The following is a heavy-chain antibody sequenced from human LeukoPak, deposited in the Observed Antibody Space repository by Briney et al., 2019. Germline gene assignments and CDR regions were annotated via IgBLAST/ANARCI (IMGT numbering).Heavy chain of an antibody. CDR1: GFTFTNYA. V-gene: IGHV3-23*01. CDR3: AELGITMIGGV. CDR2: VSGSGGST. J-gene: IGHJ6*04. D-gene: IGHD3-10*02. Sequence: GGSLRLSCAASGFTFTNYAMSWVRQAPGKGLEWVSGVSGSGGSTYYADSVKGRFTISRDNAKNSLYLQMNSLRAEDTAVYYCAELGITMIGGVWGKGTTVTISS.